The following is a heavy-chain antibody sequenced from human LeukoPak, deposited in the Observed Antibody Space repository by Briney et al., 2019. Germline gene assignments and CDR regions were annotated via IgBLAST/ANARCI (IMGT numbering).Heavy chain of an antibody. Sequence: ASVKVSCKASGYTFTSYYIHWVRQAPGQGLEWMGIINPNSGGTNYAQKFQGRVTMTRDTSISTAYMELSRLRSDDTAVYYCARDPHTFGGGLDWGQGTLVTVSS. D-gene: IGHD3-16*01. V-gene: IGHV1-2*02. CDR3: ARDPHTFGGGLD. CDR1: GYTFTSYY. J-gene: IGHJ4*02. CDR2: INPNSGGT.